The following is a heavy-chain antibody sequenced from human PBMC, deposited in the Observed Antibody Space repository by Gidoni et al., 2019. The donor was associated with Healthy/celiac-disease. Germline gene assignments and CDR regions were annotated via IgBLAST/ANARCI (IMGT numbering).Heavy chain of an antibody. V-gene: IGHV3-30-3*01. J-gene: IGHJ4*02. Sequence: QVQLVESGGGVVQPGRSLRLSCAASGFTFSSYAMHWVRQAPGKGLEWVAVISYDGSNKYYADSVKGRFTISRDNSKNTLYLQMNSLRAEDTAVYYCARDFVAAAGGVFDYWGQGTLVTVSS. CDR1: GFTFSSYA. CDR3: ARDFVAAAGGVFDY. CDR2: ISYDGSNK. D-gene: IGHD6-13*01.